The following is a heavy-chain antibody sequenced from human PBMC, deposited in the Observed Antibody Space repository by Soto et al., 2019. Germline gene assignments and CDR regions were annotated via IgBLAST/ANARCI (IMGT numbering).Heavy chain of an antibody. CDR1: GITLSSYW. V-gene: IGHV3-74*01. CDR2: IHNTGTST. J-gene: IGHJ6*02. CDR3: AKGPAIVLVPAAMNYYYGMDV. D-gene: IGHD2-2*01. Sequence: GGSLRLSCAASGITLSSYWMYWVRQAPGKGLVWVSRIHNTGTSTSYADSVKGRFTISRDNSKNTLYLQMNSLRAEDTAVYYCAKGPAIVLVPAAMNYYYGMDVWGQGTTVTVSS.